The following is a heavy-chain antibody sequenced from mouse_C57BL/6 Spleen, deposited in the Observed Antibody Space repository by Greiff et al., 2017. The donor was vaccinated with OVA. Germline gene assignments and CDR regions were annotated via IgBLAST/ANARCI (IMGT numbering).Heavy chain of an antibody. CDR2: IYPSDSET. V-gene: IGHV1-61*01. D-gene: IGHD2-4*01. CDR3: AIYYDYLDY. J-gene: IGHJ2*01. CDR1: GYTFTSYW. Sequence: QVQLKQPGAELVRPGSSVKLSCKASGYTFTSYWMDWVKQRPGQGLEWIGNIYPSDSETHYNQKFKDKATLTVDKSSSTAYMQLSSLTSEDSAVYYCAIYYDYLDYWGQGTTLTVSS.